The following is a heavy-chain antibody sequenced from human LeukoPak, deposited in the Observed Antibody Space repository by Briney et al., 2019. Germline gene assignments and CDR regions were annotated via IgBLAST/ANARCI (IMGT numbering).Heavy chain of an antibody. CDR1: GDSVSSNSAA. V-gene: IGHV6-1*01. CDR3: ARGLPLDY. D-gene: IGHD5-18*01. CDR2: TYYRSKWFN. J-gene: IGHJ4*02. Sequence: SQTLSLTCAISGDSVSSNSAAWNWIRQPPSRGLEWLGRTYYRSKWFNDYAISVKSRITINPDTSKNQFSLQLNSVTAEDTAMYFCARGLPLDYWGQGTLVTVSS.